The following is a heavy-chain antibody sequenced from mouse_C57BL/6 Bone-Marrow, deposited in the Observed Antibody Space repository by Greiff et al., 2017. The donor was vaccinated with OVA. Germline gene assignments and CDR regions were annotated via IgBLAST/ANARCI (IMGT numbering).Heavy chain of an antibody. J-gene: IGHJ1*03. CDR3: ARYVTTVVADWYFDV. V-gene: IGHV1-26*01. CDR1: GYTFTDYY. D-gene: IGHD1-1*01. CDR2: INPNNGGT. Sequence: EVQLQQSGPELVKPGASVKISCKASGYTFTDYYMNWVKQSHGKSLEWIGDINPNNGGTSYNQKFKGKATLTVDKSSSTAYMELRSLTSEDSAVYYCARYVTTVVADWYFDVWGTGTTVTVSS.